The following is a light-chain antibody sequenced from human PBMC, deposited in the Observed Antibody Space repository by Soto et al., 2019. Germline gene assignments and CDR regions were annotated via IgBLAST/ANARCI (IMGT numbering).Light chain of an antibody. V-gene: IGKV3-15*01. CDR2: GAS. CDR1: QSVSSF. Sequence: EKVMTQSPATLSMSPGERATLSCRASQSVSSFLAWYQQKPGQAPRLLIYGASTRATGIPARFSGSGSGTEFTLTISSLQSEDFAVYYCQQYSNRPSWTFGQGTKV. CDR3: QQYSNRPSWT. J-gene: IGKJ1*01.